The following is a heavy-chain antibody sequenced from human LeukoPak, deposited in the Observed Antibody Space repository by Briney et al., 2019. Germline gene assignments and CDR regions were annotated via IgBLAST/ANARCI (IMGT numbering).Heavy chain of an antibody. CDR2: INPSGGST. CDR1: GYTFTSYY. Sequence: ASVKVSCKASGYTFTSYYIDWVRQAPGQGLEWMGVINPSGGSTRYAQKFQGRVTMTGDTSTRTVYMELSSLTSADTAVYYCARGTTDDYWGQGTPVTVFS. J-gene: IGHJ4*02. D-gene: IGHD1-1*01. CDR3: ARGTTDDY. V-gene: IGHV1-46*01.